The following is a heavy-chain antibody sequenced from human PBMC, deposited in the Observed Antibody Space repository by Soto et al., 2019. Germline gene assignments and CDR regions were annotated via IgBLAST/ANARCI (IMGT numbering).Heavy chain of an antibody. CDR3: ARMAGQRYFDL. D-gene: IGHD2-2*01. J-gene: IGHJ2*01. CDR2: INHSRSS. CDR1: GGCFSGFY. V-gene: IGHV4-34*01. Sequence: SETVSLTCTVKGGCFSGFYWSWIRQPPGEGLEWIGEINHSRSSNCNPPLKSRVTMSLDTSRNQFSLSLNSVTAADTAVYYGARMAGQRYFDLWGRGTLVTVSS.